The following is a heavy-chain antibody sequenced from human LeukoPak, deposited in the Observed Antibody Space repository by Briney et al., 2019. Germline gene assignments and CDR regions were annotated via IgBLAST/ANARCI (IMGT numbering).Heavy chain of an antibody. D-gene: IGHD4-17*01. CDR1: GFPFSSYG. CDR3: ARDKEYGDSFFDY. J-gene: IGHJ4*02. Sequence: GGTLRLSCAASGFPFSSYGLSWFRQAPGKGLEWVANIKQDGSEKYYVDSVKGRFTISRDNAKNSLYLQMNSLRAEDTAVYYCARDKEYGDSFFDYWGQGTLVTVSS. V-gene: IGHV3-7*01. CDR2: IKQDGSEK.